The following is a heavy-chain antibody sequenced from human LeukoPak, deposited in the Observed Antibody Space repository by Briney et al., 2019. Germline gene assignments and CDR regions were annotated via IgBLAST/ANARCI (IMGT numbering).Heavy chain of an antibody. V-gene: IGHV3-48*01. CDR1: GFAFSSYS. J-gene: IGHJ3*02. CDR3: ARAGRYSYDSSGYYYDAFDI. CDR2: ISSSSSTI. D-gene: IGHD3-22*01. Sequence: PGGSLRLSCAASGFAFSSYSMNWVRQAPGKGLEWVSYISSSSSTIYYAGSVKGRFTISRDNAKNSLYLQMNSLRAEDTAVYYCARAGRYSYDSSGYYYDAFDIWGQGTMVTVSS.